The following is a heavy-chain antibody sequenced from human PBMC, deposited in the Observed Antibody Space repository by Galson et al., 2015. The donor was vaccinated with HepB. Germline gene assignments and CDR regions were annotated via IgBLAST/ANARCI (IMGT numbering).Heavy chain of an antibody. CDR1: GFTFSSYS. V-gene: IGHV3-21*01. J-gene: IGHJ4*02. CDR2: ISSSSSYI. D-gene: IGHD6-13*01. Sequence: SLRLSCAASGFTFSSYSMNWVRQAPGKGLEWVSSISSSSSYIYYADSVKGRFTISRDNAKNSLYLQMNSLRAEDTAVYYCARATLGIAAAGSSGGDYWGQGTLVTVSS. CDR3: ARATLGIAAAGSSGGDY.